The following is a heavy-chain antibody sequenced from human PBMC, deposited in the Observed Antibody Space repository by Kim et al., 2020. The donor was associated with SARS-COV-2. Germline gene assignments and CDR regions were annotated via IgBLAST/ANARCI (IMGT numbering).Heavy chain of an antibody. Sequence: ASVKVSCKASGYTFTSYAMHWVRQAPGQRLEWMGWINAGNGNTKYSQKFQGRVTITRDTSASTAYMELSSLRSEDTAVYYCARDKGFGSSWPPGGNWFDPWGQGTLVTVSS. CDR3: ARDKGFGSSWPPGGNWFDP. D-gene: IGHD6-13*01. J-gene: IGHJ5*02. CDR1: GYTFTSYA. CDR2: INAGNGNT. V-gene: IGHV1-3*01.